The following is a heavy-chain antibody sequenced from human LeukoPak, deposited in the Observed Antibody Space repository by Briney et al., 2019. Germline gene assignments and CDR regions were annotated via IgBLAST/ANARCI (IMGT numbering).Heavy chain of an antibody. J-gene: IGHJ4*02. V-gene: IGHV4-59*01. CDR3: ARGRGLRYFDWLFSY. D-gene: IGHD3-9*01. CDR2: IYYSGST. CDR1: GGSISSYY. Sequence: PSETLSLTCTVSGGSISSYYWSWIRQPPGKGLEWIGYIYYSGSTNYNPSLKSRVTISVDTSKNQFSLKLSSVTAADTAVYYCARGRGLRYFDWLFSYWGQGTPVTVSS.